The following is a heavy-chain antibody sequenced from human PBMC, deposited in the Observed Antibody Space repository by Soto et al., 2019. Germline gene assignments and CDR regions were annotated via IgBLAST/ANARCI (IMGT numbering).Heavy chain of an antibody. Sequence: EVELVESGGGLVKPGESLKLSCAASGFTFRPYNMIWVRQAPGKGLEWLASVSSGSSNIYYAASVKGRFTISRDNAQNSLFLQINGLSAEDTAVYYCARQYPIWSRHFDHWGQGTLVTVSA. J-gene: IGHJ4*02. CDR3: ARQYPIWSRHFDH. V-gene: IGHV3-21*01. CDR2: VSSGSSNI. D-gene: IGHD2-8*02. CDR1: GFTFRPYN.